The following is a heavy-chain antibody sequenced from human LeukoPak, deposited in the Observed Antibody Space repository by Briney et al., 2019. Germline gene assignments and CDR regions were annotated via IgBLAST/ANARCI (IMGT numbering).Heavy chain of an antibody. CDR1: GFSLSTNGVG. J-gene: IGHJ5*02. V-gene: IGHV2-5*02. CDR3: AARGALGWFDP. D-gene: IGHD3-10*01. CDR2: IYWDDDK. Sequence: SGPTLVNPTQTLTLTCTFSGFSLSTNGVGVGWIRQPPGKALEWLAFIYWDDDKRYSPPLKSRLTITKDASKNQVLLTMSSMDPMDTATYYCAARGALGWFDPWGQGTLVTVSS.